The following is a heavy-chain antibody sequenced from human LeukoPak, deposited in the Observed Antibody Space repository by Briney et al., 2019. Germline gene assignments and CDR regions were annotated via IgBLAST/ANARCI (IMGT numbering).Heavy chain of an antibody. V-gene: IGHV4-59*01. CDR1: GDSINNYY. CDR3: ARYRNEALFAFDI. CDR2: IYYSGST. J-gene: IGHJ3*02. D-gene: IGHD1-14*01. Sequence: SETLSLTCTVSGDSINNYYWSWIRQPPAKGQEWIGYIYYSGSTNYNPSLKSRVTISVDTSKNQFSLKLNSVTAADTAVYYCARYRNEALFAFDIWGQGTMVTVSS.